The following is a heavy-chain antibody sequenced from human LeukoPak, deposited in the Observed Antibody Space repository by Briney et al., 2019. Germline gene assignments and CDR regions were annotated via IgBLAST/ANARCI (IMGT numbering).Heavy chain of an antibody. J-gene: IGHJ4*02. CDR2: INPNSGGT. CDR1: GYTSTGYY. CDR3: ASVFWYSSSWSFDY. D-gene: IGHD6-13*01. Sequence: ASVKVSCKASGYTSTGYYMHWVRQAPGQGLEWMGWINPNSGGTNYAQKFQGRVTMTRDTSISTAYMELSRLRSDDTAVYYCASVFWYSSSWSFDYWGQGTLVTVSS. V-gene: IGHV1-2*02.